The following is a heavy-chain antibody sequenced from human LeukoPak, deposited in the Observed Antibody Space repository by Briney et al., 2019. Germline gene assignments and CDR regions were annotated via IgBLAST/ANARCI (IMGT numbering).Heavy chain of an antibody. D-gene: IGHD6-13*01. V-gene: IGHV3-49*01. CDR3: TRGGAPYNYIAAAAY. CDR1: GFTFGDYA. CDR2: IRSNTYGGTT. J-gene: IGHJ4*02. Sequence: GGSLRLSCTASGFTFGDYAMTWFRQAPGKGLECVGFIRSNTYGGTTEYAASVKGRFTISRDGSKSIAYLQMNSLKTEDTAVYYCTRGGAPYNYIAAAAYWGQGTLVTVSS.